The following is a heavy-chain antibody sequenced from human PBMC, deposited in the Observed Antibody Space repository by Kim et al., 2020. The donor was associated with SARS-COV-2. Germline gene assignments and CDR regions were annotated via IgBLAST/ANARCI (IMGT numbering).Heavy chain of an antibody. CDR3: AREWGF. V-gene: IGHV3-7*01. J-gene: IGHJ4*02. Sequence: DGSENHYVESVKGRFTISRDNAKNSLYLQRSSLRAEDTAVYFCAREWGFWGQGTLVTVSS. D-gene: IGHD3-16*01. CDR2: DGSEN.